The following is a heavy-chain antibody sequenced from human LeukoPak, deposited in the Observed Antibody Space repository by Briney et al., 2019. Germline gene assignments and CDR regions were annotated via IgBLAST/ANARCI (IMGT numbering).Heavy chain of an antibody. J-gene: IGHJ1*01. Sequence: PGGSLRLPCAASGFTFSSYAMSWVRQAPGKGLEWVSAISGSGGSTYYADSVKGRFTISRDNSKNTLYLQMNSLRAEDTAVYYCARDLKRYQLLTEYFQHWGQGTLVTVSS. CDR1: GFTFSSYA. D-gene: IGHD2-2*01. CDR3: ARDLKRYQLLTEYFQH. V-gene: IGHV3-23*01. CDR2: ISGSGGST.